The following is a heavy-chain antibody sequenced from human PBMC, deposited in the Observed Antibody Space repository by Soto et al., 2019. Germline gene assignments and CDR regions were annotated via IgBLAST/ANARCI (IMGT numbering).Heavy chain of an antibody. CDR2: IYSGGST. Sequence: PGGSRRVCYGDSGVTLSGNDISWFRRSRGKGLEWVSVIYSGGSTYYADSVKGRFTISRDNSKNTLYLQMNSLSAEDTAVYYCARDREQILDYWAQGT. J-gene: IGHJ4*02. D-gene: IGHD1-1*01. CDR3: ARDREQILDY. CDR1: GVTLSGND. V-gene: IGHV3-66*01.